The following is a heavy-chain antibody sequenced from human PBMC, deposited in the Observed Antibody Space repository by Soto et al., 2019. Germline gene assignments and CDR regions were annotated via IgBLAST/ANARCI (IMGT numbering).Heavy chain of an antibody. D-gene: IGHD6-19*01. CDR2: VYYSGST. CDR3: ARGIEGWYQGRYYYGMDV. J-gene: IGHJ6*02. CDR1: GGSVSSGSYY. Sequence: QVQLQESGPGLVKPSETLSLTCTVSGGSVSSGSYYWSWIRQPPGKGLEWIGYVYYSGSTNYNPSLESRGTISGDTSKNQFSLKLSSVTAADTAVYYCARGIEGWYQGRYYYGMDVWGQGTTVTVSS. V-gene: IGHV4-61*01.